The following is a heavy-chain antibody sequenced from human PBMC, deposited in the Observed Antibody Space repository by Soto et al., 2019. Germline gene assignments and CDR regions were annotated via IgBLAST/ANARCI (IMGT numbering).Heavy chain of an antibody. CDR1: GGSISSGVYY. CDR3: ARDPGRALAVD. J-gene: IGHJ4*02. CDR2: IYYSGTT. D-gene: IGHD6-19*01. Sequence: PSETLSLTCTVSGGSISSGVYYWSWIRQPPGKGLEWIGYIYYSGTTNYNPSLKSRVSISVDTSKNQFSLQVSSVTAADTAIYYCARDPGRALAVDWGEGTLVTVSS. V-gene: IGHV4-61*08.